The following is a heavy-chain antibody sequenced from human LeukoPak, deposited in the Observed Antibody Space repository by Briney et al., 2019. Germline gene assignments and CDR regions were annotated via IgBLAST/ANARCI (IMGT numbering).Heavy chain of an antibody. CDR2: IYYSGST. D-gene: IGHD3-22*01. V-gene: IGHV4-59*01. CDR3: AGTYYYDSSGYYHYSL. Sequence: GSLRLSCAASGFTFDDYGMSWIRQPPGKGLEWIGYIYYSGSTNYNPSLKSRVTISVDTSKNQFSLKLSSVTAADTAVYYCAGTYYYDSSGYYHYSLWGQGTLVTVSS. J-gene: IGHJ4*02. CDR1: GFTFDDYG.